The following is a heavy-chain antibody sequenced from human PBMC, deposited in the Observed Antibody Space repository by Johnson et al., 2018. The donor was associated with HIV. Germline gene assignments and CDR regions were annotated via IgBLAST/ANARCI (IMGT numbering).Heavy chain of an antibody. CDR1: GFTFDDYG. CDR2: INWNGGST. CDR3: ANFRGTTRNPDAFDI. Sequence: VQLVESGGGVVRPGGSLRLSCAASGFTFDDYGLSWVRQAPGKGLEWVSGINWNGGSTYYADSVKGRFTISRDNSKNTLYLQMNSLRAEDTAVYYCANFRGTTRNPDAFDIWGQGTMVTVSS. V-gene: IGHV3-20*04. J-gene: IGHJ3*02. D-gene: IGHD1-1*01.